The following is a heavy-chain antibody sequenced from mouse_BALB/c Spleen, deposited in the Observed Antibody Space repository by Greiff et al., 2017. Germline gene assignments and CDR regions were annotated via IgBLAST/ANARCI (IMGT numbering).Heavy chain of an antibody. CDR2: ISYSGST. D-gene: IGHD2-4*01. J-gene: IGHJ4*01. V-gene: IGHV3-8*02. Sequence: EVKLLESGPSLVKPSQTLSLTCSVTGDSITSGYWNWIRKFPGNKLEYMGYISYSGSTYYNPSLKSRISITRDTSKNQYYLQLNSVTTEDTATYYCARYWGLRRSYAMDYWGQGTSVTVSS. CDR3: ARYWGLRRSYAMDY. CDR1: GDSITSGY.